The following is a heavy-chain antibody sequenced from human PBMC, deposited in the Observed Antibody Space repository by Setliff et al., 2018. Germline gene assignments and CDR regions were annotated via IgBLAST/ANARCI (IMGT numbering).Heavy chain of an antibody. V-gene: IGHV1-18*04. J-gene: IGHJ5*02. CDR3: ARDSPEMVAPPATHCFDP. CDR1: GYTFTDYY. Sequence: ASVKVSCKASGYTFTDYYIHWVRQAPGQGLEWMGWISASDGNILYAQNLQGRVTMATDTSTNTAYMELRSLRSDDTAVYYCARDSPEMVAPPATHCFDPWGQGTLVTVSS. D-gene: IGHD2-2*01. CDR2: ISASDGNI.